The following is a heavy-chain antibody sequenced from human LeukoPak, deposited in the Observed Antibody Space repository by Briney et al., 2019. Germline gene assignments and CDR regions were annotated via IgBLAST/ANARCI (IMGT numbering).Heavy chain of an antibody. Sequence: SVKVSCKASGGTFSSYTISWVRQAPGQGLEWMGRIIPILGIANYAQKFQGRVTVTADKSTSTAYMELSSLRSEDTAVYYCARGYSGYDFGYWGQGTLVTVSS. CDR3: ARGYSGYDFGY. J-gene: IGHJ4*02. CDR2: IIPILGIA. V-gene: IGHV1-69*02. CDR1: GGTFSSYT. D-gene: IGHD5-12*01.